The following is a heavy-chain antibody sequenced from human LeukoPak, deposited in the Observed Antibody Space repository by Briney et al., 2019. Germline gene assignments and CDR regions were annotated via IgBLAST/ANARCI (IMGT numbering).Heavy chain of an antibody. Sequence: PGGSLRLSCAASGFTFRSYAMSWVRQAPGNGLEWVSAIGGSDGKTYYADSVKGRFTISRDNSKNTLYLQMNSLRAEDTAVYYCARAAAGTGGLNDYWGQGTLVTVSS. V-gene: IGHV3-23*01. J-gene: IGHJ4*02. CDR1: GFTFRSYA. CDR2: IGGSDGKT. D-gene: IGHD6-13*01. CDR3: ARAAAGTGGLNDY.